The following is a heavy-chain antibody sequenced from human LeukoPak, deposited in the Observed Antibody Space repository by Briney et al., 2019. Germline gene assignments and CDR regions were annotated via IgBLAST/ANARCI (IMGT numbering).Heavy chain of an antibody. Sequence: SQTLSLTCTVSGRSIISSAYYWGWIRQPPGKGLGWIVYIYYSGSTYYNPSLKSRVTLSLDTSKNQFSLKLSSVTAADTAVYYCVRTEVSSGSEDYWGQGTLVTVSS. V-gene: IGHV4-30-4*08. J-gene: IGHJ4*02. CDR2: IYYSGST. CDR1: GRSIISSAYY. CDR3: VRTEVSSGSEDY. D-gene: IGHD6-19*01.